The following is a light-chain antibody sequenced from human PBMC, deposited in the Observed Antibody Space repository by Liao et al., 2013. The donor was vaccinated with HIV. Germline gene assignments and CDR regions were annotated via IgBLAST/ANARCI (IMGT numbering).Light chain of an antibody. CDR2: QDT. J-gene: IGLJ2*01. V-gene: IGLV3-1*01. CDR1: KLGDRD. CDR3: QAWDRNTAI. Sequence: SYALTQSPSVSVSPGQTVSIPCSGDKLGDRDASWYQQKPGQSPVLVIYQDTYRPSGIPERFSGSNSGNTATLTISGTQPMDEADYYCQAWDRNTAIFGRGTKLTVL.